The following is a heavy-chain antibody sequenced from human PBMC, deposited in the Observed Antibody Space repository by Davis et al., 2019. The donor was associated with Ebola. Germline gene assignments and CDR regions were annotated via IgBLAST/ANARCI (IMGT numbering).Heavy chain of an antibody. CDR2: ISAYNGNT. V-gene: IGHV1-18*01. CDR1: GGTFSSYA. D-gene: IGHD3-3*01. J-gene: IGHJ6*02. Sequence: AASVKVSCKASGGTFSSYAISWVRQAPGQGLEWMGWISAYNGNTNYAQKLQGRVTMTTDTSTSTAYMELRSLRSDDTAVYYCAREVFVVVTSEGPYYYYYGMDVWGQGTTVTVSS. CDR3: AREVFVVVTSEGPYYYYYGMDV.